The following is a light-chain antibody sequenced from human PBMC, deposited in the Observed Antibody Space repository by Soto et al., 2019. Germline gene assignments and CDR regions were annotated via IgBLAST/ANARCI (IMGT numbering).Light chain of an antibody. CDR3: SSYTPTTWV. J-gene: IGLJ3*02. Sequence: HSALTQPASVSGSPGQSITISCTGTRSDVGTNKYVSGDQQHPGKAPQLIIYEVFNRPSGVSNRFSVSKSGNTASLTISGLQAEDEADYYCSSYTPTTWVFGGGTKLTVL. CDR2: EVF. CDR1: RSDVGTNKY. V-gene: IGLV2-14*01.